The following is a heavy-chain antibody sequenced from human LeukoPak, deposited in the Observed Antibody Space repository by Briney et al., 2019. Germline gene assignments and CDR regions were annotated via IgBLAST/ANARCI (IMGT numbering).Heavy chain of an antibody. D-gene: IGHD6-6*01. CDR1: GYSFTSYW. CDR3: ARGIEYSSSSPWFDP. V-gene: IGHV5-51*01. CDR2: IYPGDSDT. Sequence: GESLKISCKGSGYSFTSYWIGWVRQMPGKGLEWMGIIYPGDSDTRYSPSFQGQVTISADKSISTAYLQWSSLKASDSGMYYCARGIEYSSSSPWFDPWGQGTLVTASS. J-gene: IGHJ5*02.